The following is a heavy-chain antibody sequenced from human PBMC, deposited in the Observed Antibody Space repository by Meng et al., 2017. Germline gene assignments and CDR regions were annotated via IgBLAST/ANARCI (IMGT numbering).Heavy chain of an antibody. J-gene: IGHJ4*02. Sequence: VQLQASGPGLVRPSETLSLHCTVSGDSVTVGSHYWSWIRQPPGKGLEWIGYIDYGGSTSYNPSLRSRVTISVDTSNNQFSLKLSSVTAADTAVFYCARTRGDYYFDYWGQGTLVTVSS. CDR3: ARTRGDYYFDY. CDR2: IDYGGST. D-gene: IGHD3-16*01. V-gene: IGHV4-61*01. CDR1: GDSVTVGSHY.